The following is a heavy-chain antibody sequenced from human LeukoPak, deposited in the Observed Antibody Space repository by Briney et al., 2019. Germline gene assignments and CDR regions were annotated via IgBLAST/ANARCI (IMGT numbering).Heavy chain of an antibody. Sequence: PGGSLRLSCAASGFTFSSYAMHWVRQAPGKGLEWVSVVSESGDSTHYAESVKGRFTISRDNSKNTLYLQMNSLRAEDTAVYYCAREKSVFTWFDPWGQGTLVTVSS. V-gene: IGHV3-23*01. J-gene: IGHJ5*02. CDR1: GFTFSSYA. CDR2: VSESGDST. D-gene: IGHD1-20*01. CDR3: AREKSVFTWFDP.